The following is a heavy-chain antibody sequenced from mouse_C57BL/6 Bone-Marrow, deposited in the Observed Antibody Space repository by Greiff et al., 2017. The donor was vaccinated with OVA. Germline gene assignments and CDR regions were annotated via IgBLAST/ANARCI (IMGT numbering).Heavy chain of an antibody. Sequence: EVNLVESGGGLVKPGGSLKLSCAASGFTFSDYGMHWVRQAPEKGLAWVAYISSGSSTIYYADTVQGRFPISRDNAKNTLFLQMTSLRSEDTAMYYCARRTGTDWYFDVWGTGTTVTVSS. J-gene: IGHJ1*03. D-gene: IGHD4-1*01. CDR3: ARRTGTDWYFDV. CDR1: GFTFSDYG. CDR2: ISSGSSTI. V-gene: IGHV5-17*01.